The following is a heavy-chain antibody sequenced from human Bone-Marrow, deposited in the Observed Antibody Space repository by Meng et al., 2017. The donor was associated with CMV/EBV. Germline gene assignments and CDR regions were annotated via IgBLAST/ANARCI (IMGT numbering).Heavy chain of an antibody. CDR1: GFTFSDNE. D-gene: IGHD2-15*01. V-gene: IGHV3-48*03. J-gene: IGHJ4*02. CDR2: ISSSGATT. Sequence: GESLKISCAASGFTFSDNEMNWVRQAPGKGLEWVSYISSSGATTYYADSVKGRFTISRDNAKNSLYLQMNSLGAEDTALYYCARAPASYCSAASCVVLDYWGRGTLVTVSS. CDR3: ARAPASYCSAASCVVLDY.